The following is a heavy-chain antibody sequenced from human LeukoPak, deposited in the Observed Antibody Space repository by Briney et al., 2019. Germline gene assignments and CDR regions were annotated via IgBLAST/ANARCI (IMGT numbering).Heavy chain of an antibody. J-gene: IGHJ4*02. CDR1: GYTFTGYY. V-gene: IGHV1-2*02. Sequence: ASVKASCKASGYTFTGYYIHWVRQAPGQGLEWMGWINPNSGGTNYAQKFQGRVTMTRDTSISTAYMELSRLRSDDTAVYYCARVKNYYDSSGYLYYFDYWGQGTLVTVSS. D-gene: IGHD3-22*01. CDR3: ARVKNYYDSSGYLYYFDY. CDR2: INPNSGGT.